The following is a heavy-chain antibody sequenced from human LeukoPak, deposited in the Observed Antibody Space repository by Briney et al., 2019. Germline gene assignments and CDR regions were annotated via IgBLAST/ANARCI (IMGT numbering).Heavy chain of an antibody. CDR2: INPSSGGA. CDR3: ARGTDMGYAADY. CDR1: GYTFTGYY. Sequence: ASVKVSCKASGYTFTGYYMHWVRQAPGQGLEWMGWINPSSGGANYAQKFQGRVTMTRDTSISTAYMELSRLRSDDTAVYYCARGTDMGYAADYWGQGTLVTVSS. V-gene: IGHV1-2*02. J-gene: IGHJ4*02. D-gene: IGHD5-12*01.